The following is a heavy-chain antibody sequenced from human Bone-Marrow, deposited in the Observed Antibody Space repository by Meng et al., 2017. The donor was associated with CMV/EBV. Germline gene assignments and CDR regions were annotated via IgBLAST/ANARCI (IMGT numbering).Heavy chain of an antibody. CDR1: GYTFTGYY. V-gene: IGHV1-8*02. CDR2: MNPNSGNT. Sequence: SVKVSCKASGYTFTGYYMHWVRQATGQGLEWMGWMNPNSGNTGYAQKFQGRVTMTRNTSISTAYMELSSLRSEDTAVYYCARARVNYDFWSGSWFDPWGQGTLVTVSS. CDR3: ARARVNYDFWSGSWFDP. D-gene: IGHD3-3*01. J-gene: IGHJ5*02.